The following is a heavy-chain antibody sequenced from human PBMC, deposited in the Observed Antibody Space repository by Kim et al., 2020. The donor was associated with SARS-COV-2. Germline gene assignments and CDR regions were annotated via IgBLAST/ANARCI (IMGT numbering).Heavy chain of an antibody. J-gene: IGHJ3*02. CDR3: AKPHYDILTGYYSDAFDI. V-gene: IGHV1-24*01. Sequence: ASVKVSCKVSGYTLTELSMHWVRQAPGKGLEWMGGFDPEDGETIYAQKFQGRVTMSEDTSTDTAYMELSSLRSEDTAVYYCAKPHYDILTGYYSDAFDIWGQGTMVTVSS. CDR1: GYTLTELS. CDR2: FDPEDGET. D-gene: IGHD3-9*01.